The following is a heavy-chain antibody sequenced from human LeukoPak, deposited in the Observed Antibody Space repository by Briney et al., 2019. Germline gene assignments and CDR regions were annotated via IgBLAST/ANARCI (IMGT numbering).Heavy chain of an antibody. CDR1: GDSVSSNSAA. D-gene: IGHD3-16*02. J-gene: IGHJ4*02. CDR3: AKEGGYGELSSYFDY. CDR2: TYYRSKWYN. Sequence: KQSQTLSLTCAISGDSVSSNSAAWNWIRQSPSRGLEWLGRTYYRSKWYNDYAVSVKSRITINPDTSKNQFSLQLNSVTPEDTAVYYCAKEGGYGELSSYFDYWGQGTLVTVSS. V-gene: IGHV6-1*01.